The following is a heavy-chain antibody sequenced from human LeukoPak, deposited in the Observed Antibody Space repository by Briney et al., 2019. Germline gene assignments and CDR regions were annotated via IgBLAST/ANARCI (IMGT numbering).Heavy chain of an antibody. D-gene: IGHD4-17*01. CDR3: ARGRGTVTTNWFDP. Sequence: SVKVSCKASGGTFISYAISWVRQAPGQGLEWMGRIIPILGIANYAQKFQGRVTITADKSTSTAYMELSSLRSEDTAVYYCARGRGTVTTNWFDPWGQGTLVTVSS. CDR1: GGTFISYA. V-gene: IGHV1-69*04. J-gene: IGHJ5*02. CDR2: IIPILGIA.